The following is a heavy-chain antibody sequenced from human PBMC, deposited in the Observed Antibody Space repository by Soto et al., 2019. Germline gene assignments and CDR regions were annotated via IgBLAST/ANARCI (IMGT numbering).Heavy chain of an antibody. D-gene: IGHD4-17*01. Sequence: PSETLSLTCTVSGGSISSSYWSWIRQPPGKGLEWIGCIYYSGSTNYNPSLKSRVTISVDTSKNQFSLKLSSVTAADTAVYYCARRYGDYFDYWGQGTLVTVSS. V-gene: IGHV4-59*08. CDR3: ARRYGDYFDY. CDR1: GGSISSSY. CDR2: IYYSGST. J-gene: IGHJ4*02.